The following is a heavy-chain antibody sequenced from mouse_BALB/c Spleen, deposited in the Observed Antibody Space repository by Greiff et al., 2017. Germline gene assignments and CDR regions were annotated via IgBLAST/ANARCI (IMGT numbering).Heavy chain of an antibody. V-gene: IGHV8-12*01. Sequence: QVTLKVSGPGILQPSQTLSLTCSFSGFSLSTSGMGVSWIRQPSGKGLEWLAHIYWDDDKRYNPSLKSRLTISKDTSSNQVFLKITSVDTADTATYYCARRGSDYGSSPFDYWGQGTTLTVSS. D-gene: IGHD1-1*01. CDR1: GFSLSTSGMG. CDR3: ARRGSDYGSSPFDY. J-gene: IGHJ2*01. CDR2: IYWDDDK.